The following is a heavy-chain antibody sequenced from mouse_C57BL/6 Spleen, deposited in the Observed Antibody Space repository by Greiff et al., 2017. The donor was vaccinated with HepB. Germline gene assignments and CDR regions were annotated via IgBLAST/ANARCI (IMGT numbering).Heavy chain of an antibody. J-gene: IGHJ4*01. Sequence: EVQRVESGEGLVKPGGSLKLSCAASGFTFSSYAMSWVRQTPEKRLEWVAYISSGGDYIYYADTVKGRFTISRDNARNTLYLQMSSLTSEDTAMYYCTREGSGYDAMDYWGQGTSVTVSS. CDR3: TREGSGYDAMDY. V-gene: IGHV5-9-1*02. CDR1: GFTFSSYA. CDR2: ISSGGDYI. D-gene: IGHD3-2*02.